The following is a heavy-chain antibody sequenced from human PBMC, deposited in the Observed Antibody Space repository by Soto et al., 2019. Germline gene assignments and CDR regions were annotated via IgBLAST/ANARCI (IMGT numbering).Heavy chain of an antibody. J-gene: IGHJ4*02. V-gene: IGHV3-30*18. CDR2: ISYDGSNK. CDR3: AKEYGSSSLSPDFDY. CDR1: GFTFSSYS. D-gene: IGHD6-13*01. Sequence: QVQLVESGGGVVQPGRSLRLSCAASGFTFSSYSMHWVRQAPSKGLEWVAVISYDGSNKYYADSVKGRFTISRDNSKNTLYLQMNSLRAEDTAVYYCAKEYGSSSLSPDFDYWGQGTLVTVSS.